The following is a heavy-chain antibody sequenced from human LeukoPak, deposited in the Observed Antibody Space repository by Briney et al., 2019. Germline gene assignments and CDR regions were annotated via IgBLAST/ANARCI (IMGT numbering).Heavy chain of an antibody. D-gene: IGHD4-11*01. J-gene: IGHJ4*02. CDR1: GFTLSSYW. Sequence: PGGSLRLSCAASGFTLSSYWMHWVRQAPGKGLVWVSRIDIDESSTNYADSVKGRFTISRDNAKNTLYLQMNSLRAEDTAVYYCTRGLQGIDYWGQGTLVTVSS. CDR3: TRGLQGIDY. CDR2: IDIDESST. V-gene: IGHV3-74*01.